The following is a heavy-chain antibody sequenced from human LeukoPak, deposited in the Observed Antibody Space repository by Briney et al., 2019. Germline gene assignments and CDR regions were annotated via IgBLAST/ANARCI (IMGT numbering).Heavy chain of an antibody. Sequence: ASVKVSCKASGYPFTDYFIHWVRQAPGQGLEWVGWINPNNGGTTYAQNFQGRVTVTTDTSITTAYMELNSLTSDDTALYYCARIWRSGSFYAYWGQGTLVTVSS. J-gene: IGHJ4*02. CDR2: INPNNGGT. D-gene: IGHD3-10*01. CDR1: GYPFTDYF. V-gene: IGHV1-2*02. CDR3: ARIWRSGSFYAY.